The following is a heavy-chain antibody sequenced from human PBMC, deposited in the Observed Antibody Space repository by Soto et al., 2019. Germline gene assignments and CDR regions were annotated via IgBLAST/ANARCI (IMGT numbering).Heavy chain of an antibody. CDR1: GGSISSHY. D-gene: IGHD3-10*01. Sequence: QVQLQESGPGLVKPSETLSLTCTVSGGSISSHYWSCIRQPPGKGLEWIGYIYYSGSTNYNPSLKSRVTISVDTSKNQFSLKLNSVTAADTAVYYCARFYGSGSPSRFDPWGQGTLVTVSS. CDR2: IYYSGST. V-gene: IGHV4-59*11. CDR3: ARFYGSGSPSRFDP. J-gene: IGHJ5*02.